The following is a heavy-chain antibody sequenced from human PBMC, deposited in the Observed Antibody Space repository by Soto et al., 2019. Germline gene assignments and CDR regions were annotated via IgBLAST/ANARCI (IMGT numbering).Heavy chain of an antibody. CDR2: IYYSGST. D-gene: IGHD5-12*01. V-gene: IGHV4-61*08. CDR3: ARDIGSLDNNWFDP. Sequence: SETLSLTCTVSGGSISSGGYYWSWIRQHPGKGLEWIGYIYYSGSTNYNPSLKSRVTISVDTSKNQFSLKLSSVTAADTAVYYCARDIGSLDNNWFDPWGQGTLVTVSS. CDR1: GGSISSGGYY. J-gene: IGHJ5*02.